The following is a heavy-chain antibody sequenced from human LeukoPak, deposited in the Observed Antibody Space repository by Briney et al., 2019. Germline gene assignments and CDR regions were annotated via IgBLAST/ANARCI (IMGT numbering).Heavy chain of an antibody. CDR2: IYYSGST. CDR1: GGSISSYY. D-gene: IGHD3-3*01. Sequence: PSETLSLTCTVSGGSISSYYWSWIRQPPGKGLEWIGYIYYSGSTNYNPSLKSRVTISVDTSKNQFSLKLSSVTAADTAVYYCARGYYDFWSGYWFDPWGQGTLVTVSS. CDR3: ARGYYDFWSGYWFDP. J-gene: IGHJ5*02. V-gene: IGHV4-59*01.